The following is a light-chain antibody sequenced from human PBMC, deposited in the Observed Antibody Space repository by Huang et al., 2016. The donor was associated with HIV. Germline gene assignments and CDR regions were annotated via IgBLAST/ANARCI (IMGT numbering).Light chain of an antibody. CDR3: QQYNSFPTWT. V-gene: IGKV1-5*03. Sequence: DIQMTQSPSTLSASVGDRVTITCRASQSISSWLAWYQPKPGKAPQLLIYKASSLESGGPSRFSGRGSGTEFTLTSSSLQPDDFATYHCQQYNSFPTWTFGQGTKVEIK. CDR1: QSISSW. CDR2: KAS. J-gene: IGKJ1*01.